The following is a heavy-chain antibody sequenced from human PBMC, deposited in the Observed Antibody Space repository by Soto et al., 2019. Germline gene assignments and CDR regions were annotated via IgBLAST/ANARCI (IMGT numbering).Heavy chain of an antibody. V-gene: IGHV4-34*01. Sequence: QVHLQQWGAGLLKPSETLSLTCAVYGGSFRDYYWSWIRQPPGKGLEWIGEINHSGSTNYNPSLKSRVTVSVDTSKKQFSLKLTSVTAADTAVYYCARERRPPQHWYFDFWGRGTLVTVSS. D-gene: IGHD6-13*01. CDR3: ARERRPPQHWYFDF. CDR1: GGSFRDYY. CDR2: INHSGST. J-gene: IGHJ2*01.